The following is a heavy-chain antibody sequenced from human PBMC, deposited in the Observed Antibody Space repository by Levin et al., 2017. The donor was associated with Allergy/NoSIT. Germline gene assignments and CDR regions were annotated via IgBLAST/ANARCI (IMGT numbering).Heavy chain of an antibody. CDR1: GGSFSGYY. CDR3: ARGLGYSSREYYY. J-gene: IGHJ4*02. CDR2: INHSGST. Sequence: PSETLSLTCAVYGGSFSGYYWSWIRQPPGKGLEWIGEINHSGSTNYNPSLKSRVTISVDTSKNQFSLKLSSVTAADTAVYYCARGLGYSSREYYYWGQGTLVTVSS. D-gene: IGHD6-13*01. V-gene: IGHV4-34*01.